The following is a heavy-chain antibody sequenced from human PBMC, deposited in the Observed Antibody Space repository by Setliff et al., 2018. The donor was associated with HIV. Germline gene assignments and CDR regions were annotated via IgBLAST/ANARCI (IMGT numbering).Heavy chain of an antibody. V-gene: IGHV4-59*10. CDR1: GGSFSGYY. D-gene: IGHD2-2*01. CDR3: AGQDIGAVPALGAFDI. CDR2: IYTSGTT. Sequence: SETLSLTCAVYGGSFSGYYWYWIRQPAGKGLEWIGRIYTSGTTNYNPSLKSRVTISMDTSKSQFSLRLTSVTAADTAVYYCAGQDIGAVPALGAFDIWGQGTMVTVSS. J-gene: IGHJ3*02.